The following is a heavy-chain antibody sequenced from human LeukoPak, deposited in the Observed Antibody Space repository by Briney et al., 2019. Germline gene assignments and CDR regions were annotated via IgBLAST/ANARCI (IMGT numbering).Heavy chain of an antibody. CDR3: ARGGRGYDFWSGYYSHYYYYMDV. V-gene: IGHV1-2*02. Sequence: ASVKVSCKASGYTFTGYYMHWVRQAPGQGLEWMGWINPNSGGTNYAQKLQGRVTMTTDTSTSTAYMELRSLRSDDTAVYYCARGGRGYDFWSGYYSHYYYYMDVWGKGTTVTVSS. J-gene: IGHJ6*03. CDR2: INPNSGGT. CDR1: GYTFTGYY. D-gene: IGHD3-3*01.